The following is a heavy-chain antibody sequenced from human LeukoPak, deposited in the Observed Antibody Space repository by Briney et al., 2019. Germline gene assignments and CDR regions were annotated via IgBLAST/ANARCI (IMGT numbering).Heavy chain of an antibody. V-gene: IGHV4-34*01. CDR2: INHSGST. Sequence: SETLSLTCAVYGGSFSGYYWSWIRQPPGKGLEWIGEINHSGSTDYNPSLKSRVTISVDTSKNQFSLKLSSVTAADTAVYYCAREGADSSSSFDYWGQGTLVTVSS. D-gene: IGHD6-13*01. J-gene: IGHJ4*01. CDR3: AREGADSSSSFDY. CDR1: GGSFSGYY.